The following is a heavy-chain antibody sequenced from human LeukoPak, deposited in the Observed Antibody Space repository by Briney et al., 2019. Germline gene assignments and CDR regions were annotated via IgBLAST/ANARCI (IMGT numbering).Heavy chain of an antibody. V-gene: IGHV1-18*01. CDR1: GYTFTSYG. J-gene: IGHJ6*03. CDR3: ARDAMVVAATYYYYYHYMDV. D-gene: IGHD2-15*01. Sequence: ASVKVSCKASGYTFTSYGISWVRQAPGQGLKWMGWISAYNGNTNYAQKLQGRVTMTTDTSTGTAYMELRSLRSDDTAVYYCARDAMVVAATYYYYYHYMDVWGKGTTVNVSS. CDR2: ISAYNGNT.